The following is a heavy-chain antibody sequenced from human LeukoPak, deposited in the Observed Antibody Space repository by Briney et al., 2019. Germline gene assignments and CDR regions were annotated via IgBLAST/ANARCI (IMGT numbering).Heavy chain of an antibody. D-gene: IGHD1-26*01. CDR3: VRDRELTY. CDR1: GGSISIYY. Sequence: SETLSLTCSVSGGSISIYYWSWVRQPPGKGLEWIGYICNSGSTNYNPSLESRVTISVDTSKNQFSLKLTSVTAADTAVYYCVRDRELTYWGQGTLVTVSS. CDR2: ICNSGST. J-gene: IGHJ4*02. V-gene: IGHV4-59*03.